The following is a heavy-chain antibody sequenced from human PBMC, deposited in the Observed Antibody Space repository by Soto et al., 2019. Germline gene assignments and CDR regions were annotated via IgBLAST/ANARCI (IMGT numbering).Heavy chain of an antibody. D-gene: IGHD2-2*02. J-gene: IGHJ6*02. CDR2: INPNSGGT. V-gene: IGHV1-2*02. CDR3: AIGYCSSTSCYMANYYYYGMDV. Sequence: ASVKVSCKASGYTFTGYYMHWVRQAPGQGLEWMGWINPNSGGTNYAQRFQGRVTMTRDTSISTAYMELSRLRSDDTAVYYCAIGYCSSTSCYMANYYYYGMDVWGQGXTVTVSS. CDR1: GYTFTGYY.